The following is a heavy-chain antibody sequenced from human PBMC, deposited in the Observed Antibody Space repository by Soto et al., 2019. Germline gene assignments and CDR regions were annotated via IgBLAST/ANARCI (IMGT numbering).Heavy chain of an antibody. D-gene: IGHD2-2*01. CDR3: AREVVPAAI. Sequence: EVQLVESGGGLVKPGGSLRLSCAASGFTFSSYSMNWVRQAPGKGLEWVSSISSSSSYKYYADSVKGRFTISRDNAKNSLYLQMNSLRAEDTAVYYCAREVVPAAIWGQGTLVTVSS. CDR1: GFTFSSYS. V-gene: IGHV3-21*01. CDR2: ISSSSSYK. J-gene: IGHJ4*02.